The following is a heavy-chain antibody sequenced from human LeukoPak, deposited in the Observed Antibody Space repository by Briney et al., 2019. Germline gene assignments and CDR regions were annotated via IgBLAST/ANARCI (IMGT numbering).Heavy chain of an antibody. CDR3: ARRPSTYYYDSSGYWFDY. V-gene: IGHV4-39*01. D-gene: IGHD3-22*01. CDR1: GGSISSSSYY. J-gene: IGHJ4*02. Sequence: SETLSLTCTVSGGSISSSSYYWGWIRQPPGKGLEWIGSIYYSGSTYYSPSLKSRVTISVDTSKNQFSLKLSSVTAADTAVYYCARRPSTYYYDSSGYWFDYWGQGTLVTVSS. CDR2: IYYSGST.